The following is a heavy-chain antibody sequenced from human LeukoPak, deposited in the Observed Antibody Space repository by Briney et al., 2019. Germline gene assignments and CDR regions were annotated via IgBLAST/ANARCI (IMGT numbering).Heavy chain of an antibody. D-gene: IGHD6-13*01. CDR2: INHSGST. CDR1: GGSFSGYY. Sequence: PSETLSLTCAVYGGSFSGYYWSWIRQPPGKGLEWIGEINHSGSTNYNPSLKSRVTISVDTSKNQFSLKLSSVTAADTAVYYCARGESSSWSPYYYYYGVDVWGKGTTVTVSS. V-gene: IGHV4-34*01. CDR3: ARGESSSWSPYYYYYGVDV. J-gene: IGHJ6*04.